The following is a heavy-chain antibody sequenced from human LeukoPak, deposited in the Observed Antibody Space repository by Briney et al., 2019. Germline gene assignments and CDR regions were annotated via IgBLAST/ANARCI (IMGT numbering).Heavy chain of an antibody. CDR1: GGTFSSYT. J-gene: IGHJ6*02. D-gene: IGHD2-2*01. CDR3: AKDGVVVVATSVYYYYYGMDV. Sequence: SVKVSRKASGGTFSSYTISWVRQAPGQGLEWMGRIIPILNITDYAQNFQGRVTLTADKSTSTAYMELSTLRSEDTAVYYCAKDGVVVVATSVYYYYYGMDVWGQGTTVTVSS. CDR2: IIPILNIT. V-gene: IGHV1-69*02.